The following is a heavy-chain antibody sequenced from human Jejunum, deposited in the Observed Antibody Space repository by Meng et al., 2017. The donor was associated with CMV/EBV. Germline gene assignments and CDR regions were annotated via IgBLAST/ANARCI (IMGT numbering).Heavy chain of an antibody. CDR2: ITGSGSRT. J-gene: IGHJ5*02. Sequence: FRKFDMRCARQGPGKGLAWVATITGSGSRTHYADSVTGRFTISRDNLKDTLYLQMNSLRVEDTAVYYCARDPHDFWNGRNWFDPWGQGTGVTVSS. D-gene: IGHD3-3*01. CDR3: ARDPHDFWNGRNWFDP. CDR1: FRKFD. V-gene: IGHV3-23*01.